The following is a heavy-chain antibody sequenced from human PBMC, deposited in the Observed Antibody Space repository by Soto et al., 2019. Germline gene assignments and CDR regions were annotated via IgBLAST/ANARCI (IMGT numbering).Heavy chain of an antibody. CDR1: GYTFTSYY. CDR2: IGPSGGST. V-gene: IGHV1-46*01. Sequence: QVQLVQSGAEVKKPGASVKVSCKASGYTFTSYYMHWVRQAPGQGLEWMGMIGPSGGSTTYAQNFQGRVTMTRDTSTSTVYMELSSMRPEDTAVYYCARDRTSGGLFDYWGQGTLVIVSS. CDR3: ARDRTSGGLFDY. J-gene: IGHJ4*02. D-gene: IGHD2-15*01.